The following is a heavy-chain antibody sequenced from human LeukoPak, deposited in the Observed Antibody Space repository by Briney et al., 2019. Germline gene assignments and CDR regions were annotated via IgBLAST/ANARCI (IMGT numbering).Heavy chain of an antibody. D-gene: IGHD1-26*01. Sequence: GASVKVSCKASGYTFTNYGISWVRQAPGQGLEWLGWISGYNAVTSYPQKIEGRVTMTTDTSTATAYMELRSPRSDDTAVYYCARGDYSGTYYYFDFWGQGTLVTVSS. V-gene: IGHV1-18*01. CDR1: GYTFTNYG. CDR2: ISGYNAVT. J-gene: IGHJ4*02. CDR3: ARGDYSGTYYYFDF.